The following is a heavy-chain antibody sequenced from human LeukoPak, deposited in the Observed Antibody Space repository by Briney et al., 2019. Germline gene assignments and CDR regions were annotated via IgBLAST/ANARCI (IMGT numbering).Heavy chain of an antibody. J-gene: IGHJ4*02. Sequence: GGSLRLSCAASGFTFSSYSMNWVRQAPGKGLEWVSSISSRSSYRYYADSMKGRFTISRDNVKNSLYLQMNSLRAEDTAVYYCARDQVSGRYSHWGQGTLVTVSS. D-gene: IGHD3-9*01. CDR2: ISSRSSYR. CDR3: ARDQVSGRYSH. V-gene: IGHV3-21*01. CDR1: GFTFSSYS.